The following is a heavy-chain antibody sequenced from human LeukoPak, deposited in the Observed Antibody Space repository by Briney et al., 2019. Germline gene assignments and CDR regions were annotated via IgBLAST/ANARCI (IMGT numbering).Heavy chain of an antibody. D-gene: IGHD3-10*01. CDR3: AGNTYYSGSGTYYYYSYMDV. V-gene: IGHV3-30*03. Sequence: PGGSLRLSCAASGFTFSSYGMHWVRQAPGKGLEWVAVISYDGSNKYYADSVKGRFTISRDNSKNTLYLQMNSLRAEDTAVYYCAGNTYYSGSGTYYYYSYMDVWGKGTTVTISS. CDR1: GFTFSSYG. J-gene: IGHJ6*03. CDR2: ISYDGSNK.